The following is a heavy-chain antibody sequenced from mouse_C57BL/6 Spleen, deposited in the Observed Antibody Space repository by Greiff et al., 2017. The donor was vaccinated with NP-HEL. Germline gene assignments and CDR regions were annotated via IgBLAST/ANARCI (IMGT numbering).Heavy chain of an antibody. V-gene: IGHV14-4*01. CDR2: IDPENGDT. J-gene: IGHJ2*01. D-gene: IGHD1-1*01. CDR1: GFNIKDDY. CDR3: TVIYDGFNY. Sequence: EVQLQQSGAELVRPGASVKLSCTASGFNIKDDYMHWVKQRPEQGLEWIGWIDPENGDTEYASKFQGKATITADTSSNTAYLQLSSLTSEDTAVYYCTVIYDGFNYWGQGTTLTVSS.